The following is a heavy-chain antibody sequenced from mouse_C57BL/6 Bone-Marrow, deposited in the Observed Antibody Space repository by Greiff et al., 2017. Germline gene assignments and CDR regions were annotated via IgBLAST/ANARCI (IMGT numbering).Heavy chain of an antibody. D-gene: IGHD4-1*02. Sequence: QVQLQQPGAELVKPGASVKMSCKASGYTFTSYWITWVKQRPGQGLEWIGEIYPRSGNTYYNEKFKGKATLTADKSSSTAYMELRSLTSEDSAVYFCARGNWPGSMDYWGQGTSVTVSS. J-gene: IGHJ4*01. V-gene: IGHV1-55*01. CDR1: GYTFTSYW. CDR3: ARGNWPGSMDY. CDR2: IYPRSGNT.